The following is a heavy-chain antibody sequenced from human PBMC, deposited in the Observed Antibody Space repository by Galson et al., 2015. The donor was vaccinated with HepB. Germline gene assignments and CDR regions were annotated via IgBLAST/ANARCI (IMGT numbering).Heavy chain of an antibody. J-gene: IGHJ1*01. D-gene: IGHD6-19*01. CDR3: ATRSGASGWYSYFQH. CDR1: GFSFTRYA. Sequence: SLRLSCAASGFSFTRYAMTWVRQAPGKGLEWVSSITSSGGNSYYTDSVKGRFTVSRDNSKNTPLLQLNSLRAEDTAMYFCATRSGASGWYSYFQHWGQGTLVTVSS. CDR2: ITSSGGNS. V-gene: IGHV3-23*01.